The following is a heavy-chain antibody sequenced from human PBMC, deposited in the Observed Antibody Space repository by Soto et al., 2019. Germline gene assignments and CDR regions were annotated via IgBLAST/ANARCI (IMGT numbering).Heavy chain of an antibody. V-gene: IGHV1-69*13. CDR2: IIPIFGTA. Sequence: VKVSCKASGGTFSSYAISWVRQAPGQGLEWMGGIIPIFGTANYAQKFQGRVTITADESTSTAYMELSSLRSEDTAVYYCATNSGYDYQKSGIFDYWGQGTLVTVSS. J-gene: IGHJ4*02. CDR3: ATNSGYDYQKSGIFDY. D-gene: IGHD5-12*01. CDR1: GGTFSSYA.